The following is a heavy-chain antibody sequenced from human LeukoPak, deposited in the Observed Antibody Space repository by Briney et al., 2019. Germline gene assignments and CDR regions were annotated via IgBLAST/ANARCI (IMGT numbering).Heavy chain of an antibody. CDR2: ISYDGSNK. CDR1: GFTFSSYA. CDR3: ASYDSSGYCFDY. J-gene: IGHJ4*02. V-gene: IGHV3-30*09. Sequence: GGSLRLSCAASGFTFSSYAMHWVRQAPGKGLEWVAVISYDGSNKYYADSVKGRFAISRDNSKNTLYLQMNSLRAEDTAVYYCASYDSSGYCFDYWGQGTLVTVSS. D-gene: IGHD3-22*01.